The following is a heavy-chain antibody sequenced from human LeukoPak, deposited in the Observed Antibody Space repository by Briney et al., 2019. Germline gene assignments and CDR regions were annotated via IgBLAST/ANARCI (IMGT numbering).Heavy chain of an antibody. V-gene: IGHV1-2*02. CDR2: INTNSGGT. CDR3: ARGPGRYYYDSSGYF. J-gene: IGHJ4*02. D-gene: IGHD3-22*01. CDR1: GYTFTGYY. Sequence: ASVKVSCKASGYTFTGYYMHWVRQAPGQGLEWMGWINTNSGGTNYAQKFQGRVTMTRDTSISTAYMELSRLRSDDTAVYYCARGPGRYYYDSSGYFWGQGTLVTVSS.